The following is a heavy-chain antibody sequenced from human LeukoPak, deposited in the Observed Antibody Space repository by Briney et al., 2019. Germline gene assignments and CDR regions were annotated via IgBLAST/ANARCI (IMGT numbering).Heavy chain of an antibody. CDR2: IYYSGST. Sequence: SETLSLTCTVSGGSISSSSYYWGWIRQPPGKGLEWIGSIYYSGSTYYNPSLKSRVTISVDTSKNQFSLKLSSVTAADTAVYYCASLGAYGSGSYYNSGYWGQGTLVTVSS. CDR3: ASLGAYGSGSYYNSGY. J-gene: IGHJ4*02. D-gene: IGHD3-10*01. V-gene: IGHV4-39*07. CDR1: GGSISSSSYY.